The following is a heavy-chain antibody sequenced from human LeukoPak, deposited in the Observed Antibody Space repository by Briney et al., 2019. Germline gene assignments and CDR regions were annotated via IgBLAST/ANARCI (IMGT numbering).Heavy chain of an antibody. V-gene: IGHV3-30*01. D-gene: IGHD2-21*01. CDR1: GFTFSSYA. CDR2: ISYDGSNK. J-gene: IGHJ4*02. CDR3: ARDSTNLAESPDY. Sequence: GGSLRLYCAASGFTFSSYAMHWVRQAPGKGLEWGAVISYDGSNKYYADSVKGRFTISRDNSKNTLYLQMNSLRAEDTAVYYCARDSTNLAESPDYWGQGTLVTVSS.